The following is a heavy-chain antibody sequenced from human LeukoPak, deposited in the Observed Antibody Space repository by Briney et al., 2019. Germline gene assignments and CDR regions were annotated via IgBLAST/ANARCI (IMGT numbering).Heavy chain of an antibody. V-gene: IGHV1-2*02. Sequence: ASVKVSCKASGYTFTGHYVDWVRQAPGQGLEWMGWINGNTGDTNYAQRFQGRVTMIRETSISTMYMELSRLRSDDTAVYYCAREYSSSLFDYWGQGTLVTVSS. CDR3: AREYSSSLFDY. J-gene: IGHJ4*02. CDR1: GYTFTGHY. D-gene: IGHD6-13*01. CDR2: INGNTGDT.